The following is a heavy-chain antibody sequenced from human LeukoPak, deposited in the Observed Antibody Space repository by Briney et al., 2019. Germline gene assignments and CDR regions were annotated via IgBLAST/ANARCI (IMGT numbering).Heavy chain of an antibody. CDR1: GXTFSXYW. CDR2: INSDGSTT. D-gene: IGHD7-27*01. CDR3: ARXHSSWGSNAFDI. Sequence: GGSLRLSCAAXGXTFSXYWXXWVXXXPGXGLVWVSRINSDGSTTSYADXVKGRFTISRDNAKNTLYLQMNSLRAEDTAVYYCARXHSSWGSNAFDIWGQGTMVTVSS. J-gene: IGHJ3*02. V-gene: IGHV3-74*01.